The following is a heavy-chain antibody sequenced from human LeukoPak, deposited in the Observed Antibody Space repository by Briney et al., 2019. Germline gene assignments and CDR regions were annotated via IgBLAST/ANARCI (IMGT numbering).Heavy chain of an antibody. CDR2: IYPGDSDT. CDR1: GYGFTSYW. V-gene: IGHV5-51*01. CDR3: ARRKYQMLGVFDI. D-gene: IGHD2-2*01. J-gene: IGHJ3*02. Sequence: GESLKISCKGSGYGFTSYWIAWVRQMPGKGLEWMGSIYPGDSDTRYSPSFQGQVTISADKSTSTAYLQWNRLKASDTAMFYCARRKYQMLGVFDIWGQGTMVTVSS.